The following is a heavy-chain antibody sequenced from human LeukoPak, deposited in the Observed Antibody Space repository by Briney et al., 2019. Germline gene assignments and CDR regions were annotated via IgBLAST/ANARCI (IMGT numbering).Heavy chain of an antibody. J-gene: IGHJ5*02. Sequence: GASVKVSCKASGYTFTSYGISWARQAPGQGLEWMGWISAYNGSTNYAQKLQGRVTMTTDTSTSTAYMELRSLRSDDTAVYYCARRITVTWFDPWGQGTLVTVSS. CDR1: GYTFTSYG. CDR3: ARRITVTWFDP. V-gene: IGHV1-18*01. CDR2: ISAYNGST. D-gene: IGHD4-17*01.